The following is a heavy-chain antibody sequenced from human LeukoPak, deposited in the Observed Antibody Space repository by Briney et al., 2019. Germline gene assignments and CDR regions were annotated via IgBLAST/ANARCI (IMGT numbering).Heavy chain of an antibody. Sequence: SETLSLTCTVPGVSISSYYWSWIRQPAGKGLEWIGRIYTSGSTSHNPSLKSRVTMSVDKSKNQLSLKLSSVTAADTAMYYCARGAYHYGSGSYYFDYWGQGTLVTVSS. J-gene: IGHJ4*02. CDR2: IYTSGST. CDR3: ARGAYHYGSGSYYFDY. V-gene: IGHV4-4*07. D-gene: IGHD3-10*01. CDR1: GVSISSYY.